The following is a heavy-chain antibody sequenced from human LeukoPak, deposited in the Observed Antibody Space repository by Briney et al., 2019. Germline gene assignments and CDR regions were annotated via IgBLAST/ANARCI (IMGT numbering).Heavy chain of an antibody. D-gene: IGHD4-11*01. CDR1: GFTLSIYS. V-gene: IGHV3-23*01. Sequence: GGSLRLSCAASGFTLSIYSMNWVRQAPGKGLEWVSAISGSGGSTYYADSVKGRFTISRDNSNNTLFLQMNSLRTEDTAVYYCAKDPYTNYEYYFDSWGQGTLVTVSS. CDR2: ISGSGGST. CDR3: AKDPYTNYEYYFDS. J-gene: IGHJ4*02.